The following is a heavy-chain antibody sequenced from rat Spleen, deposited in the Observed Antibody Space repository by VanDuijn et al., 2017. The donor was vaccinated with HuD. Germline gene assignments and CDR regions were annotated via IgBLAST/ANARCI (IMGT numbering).Heavy chain of an antibody. D-gene: IGHD1-9*01. Sequence: QVQLKESGPGLVQPSQTLSLTCTVSGFSLPSHNVHWVRQPPGKGLEWMGRMRYNGDKSYNSVLKSRLSISRDTSKNQVFLKMNSLQTEDTAIYFCTREGHTMDRATYWFAYWGQGTLVTVSS. J-gene: IGHJ3*01. CDR2: MRYNGDK. CDR3: TREGHTMDRATYWFAY. CDR1: GFSLPSHN. V-gene: IGHV2-63*01.